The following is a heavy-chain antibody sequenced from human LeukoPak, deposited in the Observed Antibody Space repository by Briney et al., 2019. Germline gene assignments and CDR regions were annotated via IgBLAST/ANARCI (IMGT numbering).Heavy chain of an antibody. Sequence: GGSLRLSCAASGFTFSSYAMSWVRHAPGKGLEWVSAISGSGGSTYYADSVKGRFTICRDNSKNKLYLQMNSLRAEDTAVYYCAKLPYYYDSSGYPTLGGVDYWGQGTLVTVSS. V-gene: IGHV3-23*01. D-gene: IGHD3-22*01. CDR1: GFTFSSYA. CDR3: AKLPYYYDSSGYPTLGGVDY. J-gene: IGHJ4*02. CDR2: ISGSGGST.